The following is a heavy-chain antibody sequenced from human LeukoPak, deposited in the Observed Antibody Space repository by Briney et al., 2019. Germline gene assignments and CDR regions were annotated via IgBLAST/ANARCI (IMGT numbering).Heavy chain of an antibody. Sequence: SETLSLPCAVYGGSFSGYYWSWIRQPPGKGLEWIGEIDHSGSTNYNPSLKSRVTISVDTSKNQFSLKLSSVTAADTAVYFCARVTGTTPFDYWGQGTLVTVSS. CDR1: GGSFSGYY. CDR2: IDHSGST. J-gene: IGHJ4*02. D-gene: IGHD1-1*01. V-gene: IGHV4-34*01. CDR3: ARVTGTTPFDY.